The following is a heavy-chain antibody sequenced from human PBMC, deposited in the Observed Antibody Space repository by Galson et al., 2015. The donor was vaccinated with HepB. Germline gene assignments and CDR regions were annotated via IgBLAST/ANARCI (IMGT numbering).Heavy chain of an antibody. Sequence: SLRLSCAASRFTFRYFCMHWVRQTPGKGLEWVVAMSFDGSNKYYADAVKGRFTISRDTSKNTLDLQMNSLRADDTAVYHCSKGEWQLVSLALDYWGQGTLVTVSS. D-gene: IGHD6-6*01. CDR2: MSFDGSNK. J-gene: IGHJ4*02. CDR1: RFTFRYFC. CDR3: SKGEWQLVSLALDY. V-gene: IGHV3-30*18.